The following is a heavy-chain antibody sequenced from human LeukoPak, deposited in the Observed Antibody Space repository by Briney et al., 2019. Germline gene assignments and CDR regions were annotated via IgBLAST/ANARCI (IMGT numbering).Heavy chain of an antibody. D-gene: IGHD3-3*01. Sequence: ASVQVSCKASGYTFASYYMHWVRQAPGQGLEWMGIINPSGGSTSYAQKFQGRVTMTRDTSTSTVYMELSSLRSEDTAVYYCARVITIFGVVIISPMDVWGQGTTVTVSS. CDR2: INPSGGST. CDR3: ARVITIFGVVIISPMDV. CDR1: GYTFASYY. V-gene: IGHV1-46*01. J-gene: IGHJ6*02.